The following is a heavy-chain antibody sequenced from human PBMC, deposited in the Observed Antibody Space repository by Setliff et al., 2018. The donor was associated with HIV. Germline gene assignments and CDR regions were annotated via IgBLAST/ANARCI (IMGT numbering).Heavy chain of an antibody. J-gene: IGHJ3*02. D-gene: IGHD6-19*01. Sequence: GESLKISCKGYGYSFTNFWIGWVRQMPGKGLEWMGIFYPGDFDTSYSPSFEGQVTMSGDKSTSTAYLQWSSLKAADTAMYYCARHFSVAGDAFDIWGQGTMVTV. V-gene: IGHV5-51*01. CDR2: FYPGDFDT. CDR1: GYSFTNFW. CDR3: ARHFSVAGDAFDI.